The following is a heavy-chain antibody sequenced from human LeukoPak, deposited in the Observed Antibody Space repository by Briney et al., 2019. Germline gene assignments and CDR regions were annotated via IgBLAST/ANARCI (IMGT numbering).Heavy chain of an antibody. CDR2: FDPEDGET. D-gene: IGHD6-13*01. CDR1: GYTLTELS. J-gene: IGHJ4*02. CDR3: ATEPVSPIAAAAPFDY. Sequence: GASVKVSCKVSGYTLTELSMHWVRQAPGKGLEWMGGFDPEDGETIYAQKFQGRVTMTEDTSTDTAYMELSSLRSEDTAVYYCATEPVSPIAAAAPFDYWGQGTLVTVSS. V-gene: IGHV1-24*01.